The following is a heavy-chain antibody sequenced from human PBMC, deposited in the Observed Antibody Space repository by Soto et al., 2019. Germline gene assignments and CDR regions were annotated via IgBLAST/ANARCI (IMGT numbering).Heavy chain of an antibody. CDR3: ARWSNSSSFWYSDL. J-gene: IGHJ2*01. V-gene: IGHV1-18*01. CDR1: GYTVPSYG. Sequence: VASVKVSCKASGYTVPSYGISRVRQAPGQGLEWMGWISAYNGNTNYAQKLQGRVTMTTDTSTSTAYMELRSLRSDDTAVYSCARWSNSSSFWYSDLWGRGTLVPVSS. D-gene: IGHD6-6*01. CDR2: ISAYNGNT.